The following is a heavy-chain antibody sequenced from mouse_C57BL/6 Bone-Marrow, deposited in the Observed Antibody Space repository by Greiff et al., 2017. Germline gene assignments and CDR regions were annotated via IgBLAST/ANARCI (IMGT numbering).Heavy chain of an antibody. V-gene: IGHV1-5*01. D-gene: IGHD1-1*01. CDR3: TIGSSPYYYAMDY. CDR1: GYTFTSYW. Sequence: VQLQQSGTVLARPGASVKMSCKTSGYTFTSYWMHWVKQRPGQGLEWIGAIYPGNSDTSYNQKFQGKAKLTAVTSASTAYMELSSLTNDDSAVYYCTIGSSPYYYAMDYWGQGTSVTVSS. J-gene: IGHJ4*01. CDR2: IYPGNSDT.